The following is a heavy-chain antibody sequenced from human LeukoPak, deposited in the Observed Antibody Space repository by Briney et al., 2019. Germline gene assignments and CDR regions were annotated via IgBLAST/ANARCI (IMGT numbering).Heavy chain of an antibody. V-gene: IGHV1-18*01. D-gene: IGHD3-10*01. CDR3: ARGGGGYYGSGSYLIDH. CDR1: GHSFRNYG. Sequence: ASVKVSCKASGHSFRNYGISWVRQAPGQGLEYMGWISVYNGNTKYEQRLQGRVTMTADTSTSTVYMELRSLRSDDTAVYYCARGGGGYYGSGSYLIDHWGQGTLVTVSS. J-gene: IGHJ4*02. CDR2: ISVYNGNT.